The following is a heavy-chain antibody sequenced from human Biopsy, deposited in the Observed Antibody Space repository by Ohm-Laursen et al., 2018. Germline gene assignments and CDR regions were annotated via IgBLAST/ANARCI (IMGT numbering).Heavy chain of an antibody. CDR1: GGSINNVNYY. Sequence: GTLSLTCTVSGGSINNVNYYWTWIRQPPGKGLEWIGDIFYSGRTNYNQSLKSRLIISIDTSKSQFSLNLSSVTAADSAIYYCARERQFRFLEGAFDYWGQGTLVTVST. CDR2: IFYSGRT. D-gene: IGHD3-3*01. V-gene: IGHV4-61*01. J-gene: IGHJ4*02. CDR3: ARERQFRFLEGAFDY.